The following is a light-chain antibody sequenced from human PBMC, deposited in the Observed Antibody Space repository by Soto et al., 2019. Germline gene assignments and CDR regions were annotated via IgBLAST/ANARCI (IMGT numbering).Light chain of an antibody. CDR1: QSISGW. CDR3: QQYNSYNT. J-gene: IGKJ2*01. Sequence: DIQMTQSPSTLSASVGDRVTITCRASQSISGWLAWYQQKPGKAPKLLIYKASNLESGVPSRFSGSGSGTEFTLTISSLQPDDFATYYCQQYNSYNTFGQGTKLEIK. CDR2: KAS. V-gene: IGKV1-5*03.